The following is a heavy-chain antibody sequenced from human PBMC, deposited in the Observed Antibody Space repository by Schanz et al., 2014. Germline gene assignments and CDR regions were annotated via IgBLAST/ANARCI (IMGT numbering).Heavy chain of an antibody. Sequence: VQLVESGGGLVQPGRSLRLSCTASGFTFSDYAMSWFRQAPGKGLEWVSDISSGSSYANYADSVKGRFTISRDNAKNSLYLQMNSLRAEDTAVYYWARDRGYCSGGSCLAFDYWGQGTLVTVSS. V-gene: IGHV3-11*06. CDR1: GFTFSDYA. D-gene: IGHD2-15*01. CDR3: ARDRGYCSGGSCLAFDY. J-gene: IGHJ4*02. CDR2: ISSGSSYA.